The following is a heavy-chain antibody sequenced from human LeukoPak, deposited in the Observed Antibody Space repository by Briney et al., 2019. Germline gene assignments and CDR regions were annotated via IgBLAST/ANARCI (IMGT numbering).Heavy chain of an antibody. D-gene: IGHD3-10*01. J-gene: IGHJ3*02. CDR2: IYSGGST. Sequence: PGGSLRLSCAASGFPVINTYMTWVRQAPGKGLEWVSTIYSGGSTYYADSVKGRFTISRDNSKNTLYLQMNSLRAEDTAVYYCARDSPSVYYRLGAFDIWGQGTMVTVSS. V-gene: IGHV3-66*02. CDR1: GFPVINTY. CDR3: ARDSPSVYYRLGAFDI.